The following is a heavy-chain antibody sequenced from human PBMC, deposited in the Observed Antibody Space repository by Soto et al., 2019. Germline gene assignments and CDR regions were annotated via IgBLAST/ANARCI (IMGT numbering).Heavy chain of an antibody. J-gene: IGHJ4*02. CDR1: GYIFTSYY. CDR2: INPFDGSR. D-gene: IGHD2-15*01. CDR3: ARESLYCSGGSCYFLPGIDY. V-gene: IGHV1-46*01. Sequence: ASVKVSCKASGYIFTSYYIHWVRQAPGQGLEWMGWINPFDGSRMFAQSFQGRVTMTRDTSTSTVYMEVSSLRSEDTAVYYCARESLYCSGGSCYFLPGIDYWGQGPLVTVSS.